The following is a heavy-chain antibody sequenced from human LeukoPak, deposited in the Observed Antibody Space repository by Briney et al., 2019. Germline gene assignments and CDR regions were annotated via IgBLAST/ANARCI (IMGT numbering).Heavy chain of an antibody. Sequence: GGSLRLSCAASGFTFSSYSMNWVRQAPGKGLEWVSSISSSSSYIYYADSVKGRFTISRDNAKNSLYLQMNSLRAEDTAVYYCARDEDSDSGGYSRGNWFDPWGQGTLVTVSS. J-gene: IGHJ5*02. D-gene: IGHD3-22*01. V-gene: IGHV3-21*01. CDR1: GFTFSSYS. CDR3: ARDEDSDSGGYSRGNWFDP. CDR2: ISSSSSYI.